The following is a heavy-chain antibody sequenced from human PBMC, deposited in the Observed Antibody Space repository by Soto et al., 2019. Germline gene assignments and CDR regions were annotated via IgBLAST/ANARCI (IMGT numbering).Heavy chain of an antibody. CDR2: IYATGTT. CDR1: GASISYGGFY. J-gene: IGHJ5*02. Sequence: PSETLSLTCTVSGASISYGGFYWSWIRKSAGKGLEWIGRIYATGTTDYNPSLKSRVMMSVDTSKKQFSLKLRSVTAADTAVYYCVRDGTKTLRDWFDPWGQGISVTVSS. D-gene: IGHD1-1*01. CDR3: VRDGTKTLRDWFDP. V-gene: IGHV4-61*02.